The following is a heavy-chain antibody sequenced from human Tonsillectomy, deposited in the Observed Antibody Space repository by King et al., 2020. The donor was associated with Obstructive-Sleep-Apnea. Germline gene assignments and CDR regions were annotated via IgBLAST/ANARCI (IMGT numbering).Heavy chain of an antibody. V-gene: IGHV3-9*01. CDR2: INCNSVRI. Sequence: VQLVESGGGLVQPGRSLRLSCAASGLTFDDYAMHWVRQAPGKGLEWVSGINCNSVRIAYADSVKGGFTISRDNAKNSPYLQMNSLRAEDTAFYYCAKDKPTGATAGPLRGIAAYYFGHWGQGTLVTVSS. CDR3: AKDKPTGATAGPLRGIAAYYFGH. J-gene: IGHJ4*02. CDR1: GLTFDDYA. D-gene: IGHD6-13*01.